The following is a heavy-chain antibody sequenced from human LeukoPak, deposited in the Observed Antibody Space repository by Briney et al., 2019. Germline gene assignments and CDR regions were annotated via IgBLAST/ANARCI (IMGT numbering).Heavy chain of an antibody. Sequence: GGSLRLSCAASGFTFSISTMNWVRQAPGKGLEWVSSITSSSSYIFYADSVKGRFTISRDNAKNSLYLQMNSLRAEDTAVYYCARDFVREVTRFDYWGQGTLVTVSS. CDR1: GFTFSIST. CDR3: ARDFVREVTRFDY. V-gene: IGHV3-21*01. J-gene: IGHJ4*02. D-gene: IGHD3-10*01. CDR2: ITSSSSYI.